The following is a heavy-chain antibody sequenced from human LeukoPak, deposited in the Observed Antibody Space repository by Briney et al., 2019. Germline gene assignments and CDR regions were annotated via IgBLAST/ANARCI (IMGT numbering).Heavy chain of an antibody. J-gene: IGHJ6*03. V-gene: IGHV4-4*09. CDR2: IYTSGST. CDR1: GGSISSYY. CDR3: ARHGARSYYYYYYMDV. Sequence: SETLSLTCTVSGGSISSYYWSWIRQPPGKGLEWIGYIYTSGSTNYNPSLKSRVTISVDTSKNQFSLKLSSVTAADTAVYYCARHGARSYYYYYYMDVWGKGTTVTVSS.